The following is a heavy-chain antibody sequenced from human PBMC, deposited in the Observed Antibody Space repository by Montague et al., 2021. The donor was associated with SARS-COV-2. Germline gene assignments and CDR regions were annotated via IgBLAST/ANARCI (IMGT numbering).Heavy chain of an antibody. D-gene: IGHD4-23*01. CDR1: GFSLTTSGVS. Sequence: PALGKPTQTLTLTCNFSGFSLTTSGVSVGWMRQSPGKAPEWLALXXWDDDKYYSTSLKTRLTISKDTSKNQVVLTMTNMDPVDTATYYCARELGTVVTLDYWGQGTLVTVSS. J-gene: IGHJ4*02. V-gene: IGHV2-70*01. CDR2: XXWDDDK. CDR3: ARELGTVVTLDY.